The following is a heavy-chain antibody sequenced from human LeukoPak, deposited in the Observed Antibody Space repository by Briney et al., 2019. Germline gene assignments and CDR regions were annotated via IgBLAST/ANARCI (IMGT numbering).Heavy chain of an antibody. CDR1: GGSMSSYY. Sequence: PSETLSLTCTVSGGSMSSYYWTWIRQPAGKGLEWIGRIYASGSTNYSPSLKSRVTMSVDTSRNQFSLNTTSVTAADTAMYYCARDVVDSFDYWGQGILVTVSS. D-gene: IGHD3/OR15-3a*01. V-gene: IGHV4-4*07. CDR2: IYASGST. CDR3: ARDVVDSFDY. J-gene: IGHJ4*02.